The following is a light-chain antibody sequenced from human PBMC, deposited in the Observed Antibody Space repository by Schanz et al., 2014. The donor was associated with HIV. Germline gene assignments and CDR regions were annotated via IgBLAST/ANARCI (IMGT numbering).Light chain of an antibody. CDR2: EAS. CDR1: SSDVGGYNY. CDR3: SSYAGSNNLGV. J-gene: IGLJ2*01. Sequence: QSALTQPASVSGSPGQSITISCTGTSSDVGGYNYVSWYQQHPGKAPKLMIYEASERPSGVSTRFSGSKSDNTASLTISGLQAEDEADYYCSSYAGSNNLGVFGGGTKLTVL. V-gene: IGLV2-14*01.